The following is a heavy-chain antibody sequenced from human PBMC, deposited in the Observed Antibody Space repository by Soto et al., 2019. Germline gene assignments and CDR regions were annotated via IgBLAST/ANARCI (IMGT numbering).Heavy chain of an antibody. V-gene: IGHV5-51*01. CDR1: GYSFTSYW. J-gene: IGHJ4*02. CDR3: ARGYCSGGSCWRAFDY. Sequence: GESLKISCKGSGYSFTSYWIGWVRQMPGKGLEWMGIIYPGDSDTRYSPSFQGQVTISADKSISTAYLQWSSLKASDTAMYYCARGYCSGGSCWRAFDYWGQGTLVTVSS. D-gene: IGHD2-15*01. CDR2: IYPGDSDT.